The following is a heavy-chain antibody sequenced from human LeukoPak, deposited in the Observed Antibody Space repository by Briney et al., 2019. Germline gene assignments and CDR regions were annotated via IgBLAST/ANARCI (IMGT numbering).Heavy chain of an antibody. CDR1: GFTFSSYA. CDR3: AKEKYYGSD. D-gene: IGHD3-10*01. J-gene: IGHJ4*02. CDR2: ISAGGGST. V-gene: IGHV3-23*01. Sequence: GGSLRLSCAASGFTFSSYAMSWVRQAPGKGLEWVSSISAGGGSTNYAVSVKGRFTISRENPKNTLYLQMNSLRAEDTAVYYCAKEKYYGSDWGQGTLVTVSS.